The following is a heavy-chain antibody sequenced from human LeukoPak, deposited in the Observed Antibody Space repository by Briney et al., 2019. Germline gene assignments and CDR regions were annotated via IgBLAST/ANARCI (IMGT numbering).Heavy chain of an antibody. V-gene: IGHV3-53*01. J-gene: IGHJ4*02. CDR3: ARDRGYSYSRSFDY. CDR1: GFTVSSNY. Sequence: PGGSLRLSCAASGFTVSSNYMSWVRQAPGKGLEWVSVIYSGGSTYYADSVKGRFTISRDNSKNTLYLQMNSLRAEDTAVYYCARDRGYSYSRSFDYWGQGTLVTVSS. CDR2: IYSGGST. D-gene: IGHD5-18*01.